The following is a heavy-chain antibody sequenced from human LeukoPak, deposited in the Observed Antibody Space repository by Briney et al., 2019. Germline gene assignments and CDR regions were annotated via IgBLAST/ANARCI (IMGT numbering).Heavy chain of an antibody. CDR1: GYTFTRYG. CDR2: ISCYNGDT. D-gene: IGHD6-19*01. V-gene: IGHV1-18*01. Sequence: ASVKVSCKASGYTFTRYGISWVRQVPGQGLEWMGWISCYNGDTNYAQNFQGRVTLTTDTSTTTAYMELRSLRSDDTAVYYCARDPSNTSGRYVLFDYWGQGSLVTVSS. CDR3: ARDPSNTSGRYVLFDY. J-gene: IGHJ4*02.